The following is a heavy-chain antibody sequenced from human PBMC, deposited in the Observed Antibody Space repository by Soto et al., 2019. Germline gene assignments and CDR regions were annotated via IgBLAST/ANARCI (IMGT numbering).Heavy chain of an antibody. V-gene: IGHV4-39*02. CDR3: AMRLFYGDYVLLFFRVFDY. J-gene: IGHJ4*02. CDR1: GGSIDSGSYF. Sequence: SETLSVTCTVSGGSIDSGSYFWGWIRQPPGKGLEWMGSVSYCGSTYYHPSLNSRVTISVDTPKTPFSLQWSSVTAADTAVYYCAMRLFYGDYVLLFFRVFDYWGQGILVTVSS. D-gene: IGHD4-17*01. CDR2: VSYCGST.